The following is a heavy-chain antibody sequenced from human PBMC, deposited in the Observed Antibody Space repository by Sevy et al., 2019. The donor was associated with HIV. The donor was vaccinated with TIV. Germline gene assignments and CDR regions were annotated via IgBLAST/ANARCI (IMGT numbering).Heavy chain of an antibody. CDR2: IYYSGSS. CDR1: GGSIGSYY. J-gene: IGHJ6*03. Sequence: SETLSLTCSVSGGSIGSYYWSWIRQPPGKGLEWIGYIYYSGSSNYNPSLKSRVTIAVDTSKNQFSLKLSSVTAADTAVYYCARDTRQAAGLFDYYYYYYTDVWGKGTTVTVSS. V-gene: IGHV4-59*01. D-gene: IGHD6-13*01. CDR3: ARDTRQAAGLFDYYYYYYTDV.